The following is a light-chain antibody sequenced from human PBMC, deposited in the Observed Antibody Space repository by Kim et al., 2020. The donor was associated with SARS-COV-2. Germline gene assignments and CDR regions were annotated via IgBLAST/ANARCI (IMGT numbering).Light chain of an antibody. V-gene: IGLV1-44*01. Sequence: GQRLTISCSRTIHHTRTLSVSWYQQLTRTNPQPPIPSENQPPSATPNRFTGARSGTSAALAISGLQSEDEADYYCAPCDDRMNVLLFGGGTQLTVL. CDR3: APCDDRMNVLL. CDR2: SEN. CDR1: IHHTRTLS. J-gene: IGLJ3*02.